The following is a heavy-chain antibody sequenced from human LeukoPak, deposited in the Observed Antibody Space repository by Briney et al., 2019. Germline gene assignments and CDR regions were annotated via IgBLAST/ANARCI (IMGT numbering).Heavy chain of an antibody. CDR2: INHSGST. D-gene: IGHD6-6*01. CDR3: ARARVMIPDSSSSRSYYGMDV. Sequence: SETLSLTCTVSGGSISSSDYYWGWIRQPPGKGLEWIGEINHSGSTNYNPSLKSRVTISVDTSKNQFSLKLSSVTAADTAVYYCARARVMIPDSSSSRSYYGMDVWGQGTTVTVSS. V-gene: IGHV4-39*07. CDR1: GGSISSSDYY. J-gene: IGHJ6*02.